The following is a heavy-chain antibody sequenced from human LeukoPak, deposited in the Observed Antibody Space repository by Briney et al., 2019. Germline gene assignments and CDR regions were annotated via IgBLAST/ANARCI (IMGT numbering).Heavy chain of an antibody. CDR3: ARDRTVTTNDRFMDV. CDR1: GYTFTGYY. CDR2: INPNSGGT. V-gene: IGHV1-2*02. J-gene: IGHJ6*02. D-gene: IGHD4-17*01. Sequence: ASVKVSCKASGYTFTGYYMHWVRQAPGQGLEWMGWINPNSGGTNYAQKFQGRVTMTRDTSISTAYMELSRLRSDDTAVYYCARDRTVTTNDRFMDVWGQGTTVTVSS.